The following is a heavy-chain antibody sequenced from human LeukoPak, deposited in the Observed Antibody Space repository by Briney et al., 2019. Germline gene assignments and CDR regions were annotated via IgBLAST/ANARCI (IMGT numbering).Heavy chain of an antibody. CDR3: AGEWVDYYDSSGYYVDY. CDR2: IYSGGST. Sequence: GGSLRLSCAASGFTVSSNYMSWVRQAPGKGLEWVSVIYSGGSTYYADSVKGRFTISRDNSKNTLYLQINSLRAEDTAVYYCAGEWVDYYDSSGYYVDYWGQGTLVTVSS. CDR1: GFTVSSNY. J-gene: IGHJ4*02. V-gene: IGHV3-66*02. D-gene: IGHD3-22*01.